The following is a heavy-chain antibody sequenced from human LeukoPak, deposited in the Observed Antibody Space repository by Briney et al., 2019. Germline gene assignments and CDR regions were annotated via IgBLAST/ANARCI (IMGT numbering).Heavy chain of an antibody. CDR1: GGSFSGYY. V-gene: IGHV4-34*01. CDR2: INHSGST. CDR3: ARGEGLEYYMDV. J-gene: IGHJ6*03. Sequence: SETLSLTCAVYGGSFSGYYWSWIRQPPGKGLEWIGEINHSGSTNYNPSLKSRVTISVDTSKNQFSLKLSSVTAADTAVYYCARGEGLEYYMDVWGKGTTVTVSS. D-gene: IGHD3-3*01.